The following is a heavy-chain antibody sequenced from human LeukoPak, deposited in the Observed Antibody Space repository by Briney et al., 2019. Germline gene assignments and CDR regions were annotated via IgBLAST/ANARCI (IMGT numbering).Heavy chain of an antibody. CDR1: GGSISSSSYY. D-gene: IGHD6-19*01. CDR3: ARQPVRIAVAGRNWFDP. J-gene: IGHJ5*02. Sequence: SETLSLTCTVSGGSISSSSYYWGWIRQPPGKGLEWIGSMYYSGSTYYNPSLKSRVTISVDTSKTQFSLKLSSVTAADTAVYYCARQPVRIAVAGRNWFDPWGQGTLVTVSS. V-gene: IGHV4-39*01. CDR2: MYYSGST.